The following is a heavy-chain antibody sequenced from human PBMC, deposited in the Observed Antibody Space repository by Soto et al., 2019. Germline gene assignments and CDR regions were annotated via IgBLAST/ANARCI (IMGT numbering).Heavy chain of an antibody. CDR1: GFPFRSST. CDR2: ISSNSAYI. V-gene: IGHV3-21*01. CDR3: TRDASRDSSARGWFDP. Sequence: GASLNFSCAASGFPFRSSTMNWVRPAPGKGLEWVSTISSNSAYIYYTDALRGRFTISRDNAKNSLHLQMNSLRAEDTAVYYCTRDASRDSSARGWFDPWGPGTLVTVSS. J-gene: IGHJ5*02. D-gene: IGHD6-13*01.